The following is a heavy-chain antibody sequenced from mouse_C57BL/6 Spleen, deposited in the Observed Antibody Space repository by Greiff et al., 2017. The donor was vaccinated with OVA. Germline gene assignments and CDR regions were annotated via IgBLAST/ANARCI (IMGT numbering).Heavy chain of an antibody. D-gene: IGHD4-1*01. V-gene: IGHV7-1*01. J-gene: IGHJ2*01. CDR1: GFTFSDFY. CDR3: ARDADWGGDY. CDR2: SRNKANDYTT. Sequence: EVQGVESGGGLVQSGRSLRLSCATSGFTFSDFYMEWVRQAPGKGLEWIAASRNKANDYTTEYSASVKGRFIVSRDTSQSILYLQMNALRAEDTAIYYCARDADWGGDYWGQGTTLTVSS.